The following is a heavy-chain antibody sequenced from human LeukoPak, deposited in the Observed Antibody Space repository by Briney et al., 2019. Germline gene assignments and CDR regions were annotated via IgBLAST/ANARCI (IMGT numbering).Heavy chain of an antibody. D-gene: IGHD6-6*01. J-gene: IGHJ4*02. CDR3: AGEYSSSSGRAFDY. CDR1: GFTFSNYW. CDR2: ISPDGSST. V-gene: IGHV3-74*01. Sequence: PGGSLRLSCAASGFTFSNYWMHWVRQGPGKGLVWVSRISPDGSSTTYADSVKGRFIISRDNAQNTVYLQMSSLRLEDTAVYYCAGEYSSSSGRAFDYWGQGTLVTASS.